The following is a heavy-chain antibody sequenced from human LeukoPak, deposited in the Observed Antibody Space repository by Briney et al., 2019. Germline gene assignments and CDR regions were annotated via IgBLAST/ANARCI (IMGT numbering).Heavy chain of an antibody. CDR1: GGSISSYY. V-gene: IGHV4-59*01. CDR2: IYYSGST. D-gene: IGHD3-22*01. CDR3: AAGRITMISALDYYYMDV. J-gene: IGHJ6*03. Sequence: SETLSLTCTVSGGSISSYYWSWIRQPPGKGLEWIGYIYYSGSTNYNPSLKSRVTISVDTHKNQFSLKLSSVTAADTAVYHCAAGRITMISALDYYYMDVWGKGTTVTVSS.